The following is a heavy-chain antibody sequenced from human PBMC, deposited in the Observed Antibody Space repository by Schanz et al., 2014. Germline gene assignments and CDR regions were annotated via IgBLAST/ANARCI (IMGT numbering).Heavy chain of an antibody. V-gene: IGHV1-18*01. CDR1: GYSFISHA. CDR2: ITAYNGDT. Sequence: QVQLVQSGAEVKKPGASVKVSCKASGYSFISHAIHWVRQAPGQGLEWMGWITAYNGDTNYALKLQGRVTMTTDTSTGTAYMELRSLRSDDTAVYYCARGGYSSGWYDRDIAHFDYWGQGTLVTVSS. J-gene: IGHJ4*02. CDR3: ARGGYSSGWYDRDIAHFDY. D-gene: IGHD6-19*01.